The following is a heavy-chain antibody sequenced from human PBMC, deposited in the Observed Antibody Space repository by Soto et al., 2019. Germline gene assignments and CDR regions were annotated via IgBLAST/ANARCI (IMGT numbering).Heavy chain of an antibody. V-gene: IGHV4-34*01. Sequence: SETLSLTCAVYGGSFSGYYWSWIRQPPGKGLEWIGEINHSGSTNYNPSLKSRVTISVDTSKNQFSLKLSSVTAADTAVYYCASGSIAARKPLDYWGQGTLVTVSS. D-gene: IGHD6-6*01. CDR1: GGSFSGYY. J-gene: IGHJ4*02. CDR3: ASGSIAARKPLDY. CDR2: INHSGST.